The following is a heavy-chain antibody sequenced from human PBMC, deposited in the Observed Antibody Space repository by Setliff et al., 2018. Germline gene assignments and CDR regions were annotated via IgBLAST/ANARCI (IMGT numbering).Heavy chain of an antibody. CDR2: IYCSGST. CDR3: ARTLYDYDILTGPGYYFDY. CDR1: GGSISSSSYY. Sequence: SETLSLTCTVSGGSISSSSYYWGWIRQPPGKGLEWIGSIYCSGSTYYNPSLKSRVTISVDTSKNQFSLKLSSVTAADTAVYYCARTLYDYDILTGPGYYFDYWGQGTLVTVSS. V-gene: IGHV4-39*07. J-gene: IGHJ4*02. D-gene: IGHD3-9*01.